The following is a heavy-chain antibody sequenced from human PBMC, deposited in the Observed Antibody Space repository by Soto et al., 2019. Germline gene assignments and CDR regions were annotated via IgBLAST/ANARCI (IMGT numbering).Heavy chain of an antibody. CDR3: AKVKGSSWYYVGWFDP. CDR1: GFTFSSYA. Sequence: EVQLLESGGGLVQPGGSLRLSYAASGFTFSSYAMSWVRQAPGKGLEWVSAISGSGGSTYYADSVKGRFTISRDNSKNTLYLQMNSLRAEDTAVYYCAKVKGSSWYYVGWFDPWGQGTLVAVSS. J-gene: IGHJ5*02. CDR2: ISGSGGST. V-gene: IGHV3-23*01. D-gene: IGHD6-13*01.